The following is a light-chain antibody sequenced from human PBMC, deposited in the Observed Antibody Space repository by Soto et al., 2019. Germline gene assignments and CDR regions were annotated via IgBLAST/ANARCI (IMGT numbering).Light chain of an antibody. CDR1: SSNIGNNY. CDR2: ENN. CDR3: YSYAGISYV. Sequence: QSVLTQPPSVSAAPGQKVTISCSGSSSNIGNNYVSWYQQLPGTAPKLLIYENNKRPSGIPDRFSGSKSGTSASLTITGLQAEDEADYYCYSYAGISYVFGTGTKVTVL. V-gene: IGLV1-51*02. J-gene: IGLJ1*01.